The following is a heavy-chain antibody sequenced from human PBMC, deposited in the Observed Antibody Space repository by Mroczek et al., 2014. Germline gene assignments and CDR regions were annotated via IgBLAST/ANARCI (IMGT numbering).Heavy chain of an antibody. V-gene: IGHV3-33*01. CDR3: ARERDSSGHNWFDP. Sequence: QVQLVESGGGVVQPGRSLRLSCAASGFTFSSYGMHWVRQAPGKGLEWVAVIWYDGSNKYYADSVKGRFTISRDNSKNTLYLQMNSLRAEDTAVYYCARERDSSGHNWFDPWGQGTLVTVSS. CDR1: GFTFSSYG. CDR2: IWYDGSNK. J-gene: IGHJ5*02. D-gene: IGHD3-22*01.